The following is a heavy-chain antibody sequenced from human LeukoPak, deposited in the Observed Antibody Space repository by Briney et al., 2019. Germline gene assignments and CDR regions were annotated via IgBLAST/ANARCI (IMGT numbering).Heavy chain of an antibody. D-gene: IGHD3-22*01. Sequence: PSQTLSLTCTVSGGSISSGSYYWSWLRQPAGKGLEWIGRIYTSGSTNYNPSLKSRVTISVDTSKNQFSLKLSSVTAADTAVYYCARGGYYDSSGYPPYYYYGMDVWGQGTTVTVSS. CDR1: GGSISSGSYY. CDR3: ARGGYYDSSGYPPYYYYGMDV. CDR2: IYTSGST. V-gene: IGHV4-61*02. J-gene: IGHJ6*02.